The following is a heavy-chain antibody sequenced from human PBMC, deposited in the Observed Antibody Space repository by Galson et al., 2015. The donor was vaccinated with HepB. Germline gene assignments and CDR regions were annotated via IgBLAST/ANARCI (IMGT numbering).Heavy chain of an antibody. J-gene: IGHJ4*02. CDR1: GFTVSSNY. CDR2: IYSGGNT. Sequence: SLRLSCAASGFTVSSNYMSWVRQPPGKGLEWVSLIYSGGNTFYADSVKGRFTISRDISKNILYLQMNNLRAEDTALYYCARSVSPCSGYDLLYWGQGTLVTVSS. CDR3: ARSVSPCSGYDLLY. D-gene: IGHD5-12*01. V-gene: IGHV3-53*01.